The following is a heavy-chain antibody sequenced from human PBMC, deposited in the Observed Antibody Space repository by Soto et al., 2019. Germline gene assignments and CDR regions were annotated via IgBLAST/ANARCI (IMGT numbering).Heavy chain of an antibody. CDR1: GGTFSSYA. Sequence: QVQLVQSGAEVKKPGSSVKVSCKASGGTFSSYAISWVRQAPGQGLEWMGGIIPIFGTANYAQKFQGRVTITADESTSTADMELSSLRSEDTAVYYCANYYDSSGYPLSGMDVWGQGTTVTVSS. CDR3: ANYYDSSGYPLSGMDV. J-gene: IGHJ6*02. CDR2: IIPIFGTA. D-gene: IGHD3-22*01. V-gene: IGHV1-69*12.